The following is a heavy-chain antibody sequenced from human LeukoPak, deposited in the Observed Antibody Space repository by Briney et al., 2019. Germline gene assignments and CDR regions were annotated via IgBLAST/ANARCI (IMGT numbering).Heavy chain of an antibody. D-gene: IGHD3-22*01. CDR2: IGSSGGST. V-gene: IGHV3-23*01. CDR1: GLTFNNYA. Sequence: GGSLRLSCAASGLTFNNYAMTWVRQAPGKGLEWVSSIGSSGGSTFYADSVKGRFTISRDNSKNTLYLQMNSLRAEDTAVYYCARDGGYYYDSSGHFDYWGQGTLVTVSS. CDR3: ARDGGYYYDSSGHFDY. J-gene: IGHJ4*02.